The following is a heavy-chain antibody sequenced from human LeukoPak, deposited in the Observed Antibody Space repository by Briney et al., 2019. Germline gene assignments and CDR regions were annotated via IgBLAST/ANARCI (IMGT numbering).Heavy chain of an antibody. V-gene: IGHV3-15*01. Sequence: PGGSLRLSCAASGFTFSNAWMSWVRQAPGKGLEWVGRIKSKTDGGTTDYAAPVKGRFTISRHDSKNTLYLQMNSLKTEDTAVYYCTKQRFLEWLLSDWFDPWGQGTLVTVSS. CDR2: IKSKTDGGTT. D-gene: IGHD3-3*01. J-gene: IGHJ5*02. CDR3: TKQRFLEWLLSDWFDP. CDR1: GFTFSNAW.